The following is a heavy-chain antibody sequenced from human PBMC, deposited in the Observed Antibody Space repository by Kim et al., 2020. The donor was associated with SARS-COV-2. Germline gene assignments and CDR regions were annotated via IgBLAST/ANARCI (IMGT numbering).Heavy chain of an antibody. CDR3: AKGLRSHAYWVDMEV. CDR1: GFDFDTFA. Sequence: GGSLRLSCEGSGFDFDTFAITWVRQAPGKGLEWVSRITAHNVVMYYANSVKGRFTASRDNSKAYLQMEGLRGEDTAIYYCAKGLRSHAYWVDMEVWGQGT. D-gene: IGHD3-16*01. J-gene: IGHJ6*02. CDR2: ITAHNVVM. V-gene: IGHV3-23*01.